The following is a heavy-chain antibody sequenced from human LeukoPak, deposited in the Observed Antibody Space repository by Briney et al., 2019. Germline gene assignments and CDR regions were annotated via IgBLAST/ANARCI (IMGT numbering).Heavy chain of an antibody. D-gene: IGHD3-22*01. Sequence: GGSLRLSCAASGFTFSSYALHWVRQAPGKGLEWVALISYDGSGKYYADSVKGRLTISRDNSKNTLYLQMNSLRPEDTAVYYCARGYYYDSSGYLFDYWGQGTLVTVSS. J-gene: IGHJ4*02. V-gene: IGHV3-30*04. CDR1: GFTFSSYA. CDR2: ISYDGSGK. CDR3: ARGYYYDSSGYLFDY.